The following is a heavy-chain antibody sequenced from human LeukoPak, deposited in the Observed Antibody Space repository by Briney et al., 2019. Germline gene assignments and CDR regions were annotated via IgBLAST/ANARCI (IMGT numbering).Heavy chain of an antibody. CDR3: ARDVAAAAVYYFDY. Sequence: GGSLRLSCAASGFTFSIYAMHWVRQAPGKGPEWGTVIARDGKDKHHADSVKGRFTISRDNSKNTLYLQMNSLKTEDTAVYYCARDVAAAAVYYFDYWGQGTLVTVSS. CDR1: GFTFSIYA. J-gene: IGHJ4*02. D-gene: IGHD6-13*01. CDR2: IARDGKDK. V-gene: IGHV3-30*04.